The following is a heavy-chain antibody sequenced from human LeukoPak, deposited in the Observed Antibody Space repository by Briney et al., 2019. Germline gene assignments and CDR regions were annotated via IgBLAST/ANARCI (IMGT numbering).Heavy chain of an antibody. D-gene: IGHD4-17*01. CDR2: ISAYNGNT. V-gene: IGHV1-18*04. J-gene: IGHJ3*02. CDR3: ARDEAGGEDAFDI. CDR1: GYTFTGYY. Sequence: ASVKVSCKASGYTFTGYYMHWVRQAPGQGLEWMGWISAYNGNTNYAQKLQGRVTMTTDTSTSTAYMELRSLRSDDTAVYYCARDEAGGEDAFDIWGQGTMVTVSS.